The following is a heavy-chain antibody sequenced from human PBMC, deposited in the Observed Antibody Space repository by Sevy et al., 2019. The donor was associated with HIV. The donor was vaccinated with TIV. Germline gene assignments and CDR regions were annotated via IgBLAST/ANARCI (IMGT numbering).Heavy chain of an antibody. D-gene: IGHD3-16*01. CDR1: GYTLTELS. J-gene: IGHJ3*02. CDR2: FDPEDGET. V-gene: IGHV1-24*01. Sequence: ASVKVSCKVSGYTLTELSMHWVRQAPGKGLEWMGGFDPEDGETIYAQKFQGRVTITEDTSTDTAYMELSSLRSEDTAVYYCATGGAFDIWGQGTMVTVSS. CDR3: ATGGAFDI.